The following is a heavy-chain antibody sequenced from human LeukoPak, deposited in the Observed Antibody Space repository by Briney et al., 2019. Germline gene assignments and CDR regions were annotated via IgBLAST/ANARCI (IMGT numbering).Heavy chain of an antibody. D-gene: IGHD2-2*02. CDR3: ARIPNSQRHFDY. J-gene: IGHJ4*02. V-gene: IGHV1-69*05. Sequence: ASVKVSCKASGGTCISYAISWVRQAPGQGLEWMGGIIPIFGTANYAQKFQGRVTMTRDTSTSTVYMELSSLRSEDTAVYYCARIPNSQRHFDYWGQGTLVTVSS. CDR1: GGTCISYA. CDR2: IIPIFGTA.